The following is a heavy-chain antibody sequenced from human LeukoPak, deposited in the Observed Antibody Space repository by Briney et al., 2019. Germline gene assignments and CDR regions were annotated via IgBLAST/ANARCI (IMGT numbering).Heavy chain of an antibody. V-gene: IGHV1-2*02. J-gene: IGHJ4*02. CDR3: ARDNGVVVDIVATIEYYFDY. D-gene: IGHD5-12*01. CDR1: GYTFTGYY. CDR2: INPNSGGT. Sequence: ASVKVSCKASGYTFTGYYMHWVRQAPGQGLEWMGWINPNSGGTNYAQKLQGRVTMTTDTSTSTAYMELRSLRSDDTAVYYCARDNGVVVDIVATIEYYFDYWGQGTLVTVSS.